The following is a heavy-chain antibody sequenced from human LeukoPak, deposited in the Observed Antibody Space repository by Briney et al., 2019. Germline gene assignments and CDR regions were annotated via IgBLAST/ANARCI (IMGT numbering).Heavy chain of an antibody. D-gene: IGHD2-2*01. Sequence: SETLSLTCTVSGGSISSYYWSWIRQPPGKGLERIGYIYYSGSTNYNPSLKSRVTISLDTPKNQFSLKLRFVTAADTAVYYCARVVPAAIYYYYYYMDVWGKGTTVTVSS. CDR1: GGSISSYY. J-gene: IGHJ6*03. V-gene: IGHV4-59*08. CDR2: IYYSGST. CDR3: ARVVPAAIYYYYYYMDV.